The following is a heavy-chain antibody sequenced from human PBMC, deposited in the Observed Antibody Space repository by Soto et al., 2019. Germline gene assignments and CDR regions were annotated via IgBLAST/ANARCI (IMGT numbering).Heavy chain of an antibody. V-gene: IGHV3-33*01. D-gene: IGHD6-13*01. CDR3: SRGPLPAAATPLDY. Sequence: QVQLEQSGGGVVQPGRSLRLSCAASGFTFSSYGMHWVRQAPGKGLQWVAVIWYDRSNKYYADSVKGRFTISRDNSKNTLYLQMNSLRAEDPAVYYCSRGPLPAAATPLDYWGQGTLVTVSS. CDR2: IWYDRSNK. J-gene: IGHJ4*02. CDR1: GFTFSSYG.